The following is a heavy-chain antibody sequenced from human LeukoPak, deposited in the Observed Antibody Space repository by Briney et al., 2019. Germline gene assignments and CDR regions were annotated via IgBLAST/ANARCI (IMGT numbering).Heavy chain of an antibody. CDR1: GNTFTSHW. V-gene: IGHV5-51*01. CDR3: ARPPQYYYSLKKYYFDY. Sequence: GESLKISCKGSGNTFTSHWIAWVRQVPGKGLEWMGIIYPDDSDTRYHPSFQGQATISADKSISTAYLQWSSLKASDTAIYYCARPPQYYYSLKKYYFDYWGQGTLVTVSS. CDR2: IYPDDSDT. D-gene: IGHD3-9*01. J-gene: IGHJ4*02.